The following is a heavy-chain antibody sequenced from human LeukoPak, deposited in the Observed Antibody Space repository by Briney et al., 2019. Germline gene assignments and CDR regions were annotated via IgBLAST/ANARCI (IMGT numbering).Heavy chain of an antibody. Sequence: PGGSLRLSCAASGFIFNYYGMHWLRQAPGKGLEWVGVIWYDGSNKYYADSVKGRFTISRDNSKNTVYLEMNSLRAEDTAVYHCVRGVGSYFSGNYFDYWGQGTLVTVSS. CDR1: GFIFNYYG. J-gene: IGHJ4*02. V-gene: IGHV3-33*01. CDR3: VRGVGSYFSGNYFDY. D-gene: IGHD1-26*01. CDR2: IWYDGSNK.